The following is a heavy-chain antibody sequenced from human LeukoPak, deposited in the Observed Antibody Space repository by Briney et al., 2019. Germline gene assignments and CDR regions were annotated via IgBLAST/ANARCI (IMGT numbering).Heavy chain of an antibody. J-gene: IGHJ4*02. CDR2: MNPNSGNT. CDR1: GYTFTNCD. D-gene: IGHD5-12*01. V-gene: IGHV1-8*03. CDR3: ARWLKDGYYFDY. Sequence: ASVKVSCKASGYTFTNCDINWARQATGQGLEWMGWMNPNSGNTGYAQKFQGRVTITRNTSISTAYMELSSLRSEDTAVYYCARWLKDGYYFDYWGQGTLVTVSS.